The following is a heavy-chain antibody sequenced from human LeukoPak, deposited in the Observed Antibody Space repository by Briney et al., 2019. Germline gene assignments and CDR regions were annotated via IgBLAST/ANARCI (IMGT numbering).Heavy chain of an antibody. J-gene: IGHJ3*02. D-gene: IGHD1-1*01. Sequence: GASVKVSCKASGGTSSNYAISWVRQAPGQGLEWMGGIIPIFGTANYAQKFQGRVTITADKSTSTAYMELSSLRSEDTAVYYCARGTTEPTREWLSGVWRAFDIWGQGTMVTVSS. V-gene: IGHV1-69*06. CDR3: ARGTTEPTREWLSGVWRAFDI. CDR2: IIPIFGTA. CDR1: GGTSSNYA.